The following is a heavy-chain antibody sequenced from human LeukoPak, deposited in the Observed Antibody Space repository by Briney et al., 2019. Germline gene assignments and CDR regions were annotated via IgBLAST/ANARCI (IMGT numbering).Heavy chain of an antibody. CDR2: ISAYNGNT. Sequence: ASVKVSCKASGYTFTSYGISWVRQAPGQGLEWMGWISAYNGNTNYAQKLQGRVTMTTDTSTSTAYMELRSLRSDDTAVYYCARDTPPLYIAVAGDFDYWGQGTLVTVS. J-gene: IGHJ4*02. CDR3: ARDTPPLYIAVAGDFDY. CDR1: GYTFTSYG. V-gene: IGHV1-18*01. D-gene: IGHD6-19*01.